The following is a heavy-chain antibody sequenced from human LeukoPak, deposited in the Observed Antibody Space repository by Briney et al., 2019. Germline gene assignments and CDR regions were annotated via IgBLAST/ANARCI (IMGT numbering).Heavy chain of an antibody. J-gene: IGHJ4*02. CDR3: AKARAASSWYLFDY. CDR1: GFTFKTYS. V-gene: IGHV3-23*01. D-gene: IGHD6-13*01. Sequence: GGSLRLSCAASGFTFKTYSMNWVRQAPGKGLEWVSAISESGRTTYHADSVKGRFTMSRDNSNNTLFLQMNSLKAEDTAIYYCAKARAASSWYLFDYWGQGTLVTVSS. CDR2: ISESGRTT.